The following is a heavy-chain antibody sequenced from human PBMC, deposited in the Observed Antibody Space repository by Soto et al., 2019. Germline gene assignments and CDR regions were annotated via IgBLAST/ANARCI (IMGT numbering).Heavy chain of an antibody. CDR3: ALDRGDIDY. V-gene: IGHV2-5*02. Sequence: QITLKESGPTLVKPTQTLTLTCTFSGFSLSTSGVGVGWIRQPPGKALEWLALIYWDDDKRYSPSLKSRLTNXKDTSKNQVALTMTNMDPVDTATYYCALDRGDIDYWGQGTLVTVSS. CDR2: IYWDDDK. J-gene: IGHJ4*02. D-gene: IGHD7-27*01. CDR1: GFSLSTSGVG.